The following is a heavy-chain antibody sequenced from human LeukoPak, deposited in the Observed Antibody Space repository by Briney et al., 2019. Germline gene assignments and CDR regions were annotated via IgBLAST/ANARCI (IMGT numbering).Heavy chain of an antibody. CDR2: VSGDGRSI. CDR3: AGGGESYQNSFDY. CDR1: GFSFSSYW. V-gene: IGHV3-74*01. J-gene: IGHJ4*02. Sequence: GGSLRLSCAASGFSFSSYWMHWVRQAPGKGLAWVSRVSGDGRSIDYADSVKGRFTISRDNAKNTLWLQTNSLRAEDTAVYYCAGGGESYQNSFDYWGQGTLVTVSS. D-gene: IGHD2-2*01.